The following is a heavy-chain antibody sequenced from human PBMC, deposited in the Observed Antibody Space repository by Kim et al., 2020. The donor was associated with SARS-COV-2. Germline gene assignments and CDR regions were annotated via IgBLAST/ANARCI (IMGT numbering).Heavy chain of an antibody. V-gene: IGHV4-61*01. J-gene: IGHJ4*02. CDR3: ASGRKYYYDSSGYLDY. CDR2: IYYSGST. CDR1: GGSVSSGSYY. D-gene: IGHD3-22*01. Sequence: SETLSLTCTVSGGSVSSGSYYWSWIRQPPGKGLEWIGYIYYSGSTNYNPSLKSRVTISVDTSKNQFSLKLSSVTAADTAVYYCASGRKYYYDSSGYLDYWGQGTLVTVSS.